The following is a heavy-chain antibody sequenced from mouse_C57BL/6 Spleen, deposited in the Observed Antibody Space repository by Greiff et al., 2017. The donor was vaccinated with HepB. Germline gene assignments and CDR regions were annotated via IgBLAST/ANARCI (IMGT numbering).Heavy chain of an antibody. D-gene: IGHD2-1*01. J-gene: IGHJ4*01. CDR3: AKNFYYGNSNAMDY. Sequence: EVQLQQSGPVLVKPGASVKMSCKASGYTFTDYYMNWVKQSHGKSLEWIGVINPYNGGTSYNQKFKGKATLTVDKSSSTAYMELNSLTSEDSAVYYCAKNFYYGNSNAMDYWGQGTSVTVSS. CDR2: INPYNGGT. V-gene: IGHV1-19*01. CDR1: GYTFTDYY.